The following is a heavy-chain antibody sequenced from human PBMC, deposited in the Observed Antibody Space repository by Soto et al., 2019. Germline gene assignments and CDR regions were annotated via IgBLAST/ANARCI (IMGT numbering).Heavy chain of an antibody. CDR1: GYRFSSYW. D-gene: IGHD4-17*01. Sequence: GESLKISFQGSGYRFSSYWIRWVRQMAGKGLEWVGIIYPGESDTRYSTSFQGQVTISADKSISTAYLQWSSLKASDNDMYHCARPLRGHYYSGMDVWGQGTTVTVSS. CDR2: IYPGESDT. J-gene: IGHJ6*02. V-gene: IGHV5-51*01. CDR3: ARPLRGHYYSGMDV.